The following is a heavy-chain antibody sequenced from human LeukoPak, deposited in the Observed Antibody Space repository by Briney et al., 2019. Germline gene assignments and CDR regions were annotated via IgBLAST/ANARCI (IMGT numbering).Heavy chain of an antibody. Sequence: GKSLRLSCAASGFTFNNYGMHWVRQAPGKGLEWVAVISYDGRNKHYPDSVKGRFTISRDNSKNTLYLQMNSLRAEDTAVYYCASTGIAVAGKNPNFDYWGQGTLVTVSS. J-gene: IGHJ4*02. D-gene: IGHD6-19*01. CDR1: GFTFNNYG. CDR3: ASTGIAVAGKNPNFDY. V-gene: IGHV3-30*03. CDR2: ISYDGRNK.